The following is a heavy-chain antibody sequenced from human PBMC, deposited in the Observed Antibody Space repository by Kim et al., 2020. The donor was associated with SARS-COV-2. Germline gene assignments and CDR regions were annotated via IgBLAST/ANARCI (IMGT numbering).Heavy chain of an antibody. CDR3: TTVSGDSSGYYKGY. CDR1: GFTFSNAW. CDR2: IKSKTDGGTT. D-gene: IGHD3-22*01. J-gene: IGHJ4*02. Sequence: GGSLRLSCAASGFTFSNAWMSWVRQAPGKGLEWVGRIKSKTDGGTTDYAAPVKGRFTISRDDSKNTLYLQMNSLKTEDTAVYYCTTVSGDSSGYYKGYWGQGTLVTVSS. V-gene: IGHV3-15*01.